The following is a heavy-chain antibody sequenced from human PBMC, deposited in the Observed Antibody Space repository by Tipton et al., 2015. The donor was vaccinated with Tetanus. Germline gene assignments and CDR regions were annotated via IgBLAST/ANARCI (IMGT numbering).Heavy chain of an antibody. Sequence: LRLSCAVHGTSLSGYYWSWIRQAPGKGLEWFGENNHNGNSYYNPSLKSRVTISLDTSTSQFSLRLTSVTAADTAVYYCTRGGSSGDYYSDYWGQGALVTVSS. CDR1: GTSLSGYY. V-gene: IGHV4-34*01. D-gene: IGHD1-14*01. CDR2: NNHNGNS. J-gene: IGHJ4*02. CDR3: TRGGSSGDYYSDY.